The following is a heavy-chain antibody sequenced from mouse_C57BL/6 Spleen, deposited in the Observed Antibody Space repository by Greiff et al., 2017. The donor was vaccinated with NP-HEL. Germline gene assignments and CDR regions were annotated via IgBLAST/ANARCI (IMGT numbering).Heavy chain of an antibody. CDR2: IYPGSGST. V-gene: IGHV1-55*01. CDR3: ARGGLDY. Sequence: VKQRPGQGLEWIGDIYPGSGSTNYNEKFKSKATLTVDTSSSTAYMQLSSLTSEDSAVYYCARGGLDYWGQGTTLTVSS. J-gene: IGHJ2*01.